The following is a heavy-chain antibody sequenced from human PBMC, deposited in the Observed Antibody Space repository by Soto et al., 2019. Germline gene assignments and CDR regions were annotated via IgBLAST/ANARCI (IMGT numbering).Heavy chain of an antibody. J-gene: IGHJ6*02. CDR2: FDPEDGER. CDR1: GYTFTELS. D-gene: IGHD3-3*01. V-gene: IGHV1-24*01. CDR3: ATVYRVFGVAYYSYHYGMDV. Sequence: ASVKVFCKVSGYTFTELSMHWVRQAHGKGLEWMGGFDPEDGERIYAQKLQGRVNMTENTSTDPAYMQLTRLISEDTAVYYCATVYRVFGVAYYSYHYGMDVWGQGTTVTVSS.